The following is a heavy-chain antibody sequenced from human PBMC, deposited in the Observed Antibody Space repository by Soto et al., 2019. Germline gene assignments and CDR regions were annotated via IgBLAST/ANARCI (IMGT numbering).Heavy chain of an antibody. D-gene: IGHD2-2*02. CDR2: IWYDGSNK. CDR1: GFTFSSYG. CDR3: ARGSQVVPAAIPVFYFDY. Sequence: QVQLVESGGGVVQPGRSLRLSCAASGFTFSSYGMHWVRQAPGKGLEWVAVIWYDGSNKYYADSVKGRFTISRDNSKNTLYLQMNSLRAEDTAVYYCARGSQVVPAAIPVFYFDYWGQGTLVTVSS. V-gene: IGHV3-33*01. J-gene: IGHJ4*02.